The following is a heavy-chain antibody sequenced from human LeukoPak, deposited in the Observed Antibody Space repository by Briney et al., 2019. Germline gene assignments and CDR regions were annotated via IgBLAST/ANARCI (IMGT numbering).Heavy chain of an antibody. CDR3: AKDKKSGYYGPFDY. V-gene: IGHV3-9*01. Sequence: PGGSLRLSCAASGFTFDDYAMHWVRHAPGKGLEWVSGISWNSGSIGYADSVKGRFTISRDNAKNSLYLQMNSLRAEDTALYYCAKDKKSGYYGPFDYWGQGTLVTVSS. CDR2: ISWNSGSI. D-gene: IGHD3-22*01. J-gene: IGHJ4*02. CDR1: GFTFDDYA.